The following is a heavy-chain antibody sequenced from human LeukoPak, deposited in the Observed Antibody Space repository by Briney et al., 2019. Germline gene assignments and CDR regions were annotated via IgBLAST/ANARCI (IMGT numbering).Heavy chain of an antibody. CDR2: IIPIFGTA. Sequence: SVRVSCKASGYTFTSYAISWVRQAPGQGLEWMGGIIPIFGTANYAQKFQGRVTITADESTSTAYMELSSLRSEDTAVYYCARDIQSYYDFWSGYYGSYYYYYMDVWGKGTTVTVSS. CDR1: GYTFTSYA. V-gene: IGHV1-69*13. D-gene: IGHD3-3*01. CDR3: ARDIQSYYDFWSGYYGSYYYYYMDV. J-gene: IGHJ6*03.